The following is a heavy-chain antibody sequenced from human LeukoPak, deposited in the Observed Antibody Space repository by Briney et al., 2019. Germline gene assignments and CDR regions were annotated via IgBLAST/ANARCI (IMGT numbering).Heavy chain of an antibody. CDR2: IYYSGST. Sequence: SETLSLTCTVSGGSISSYYWSWIRQPPGKGLEWIGYIYYSGSTSYKPSLKSRVTISVDTSKNQFSLKLRSVTAADTAVYYCGRETSQKGAHNMDVWGKGTTVTISS. D-gene: IGHD3-16*01. J-gene: IGHJ6*03. V-gene: IGHV4-59*01. CDR1: GGSISSYY. CDR3: GRETSQKGAHNMDV.